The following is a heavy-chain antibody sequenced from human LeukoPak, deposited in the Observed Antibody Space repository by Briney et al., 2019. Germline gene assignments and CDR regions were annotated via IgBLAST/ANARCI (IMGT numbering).Heavy chain of an antibody. J-gene: IGHJ4*02. D-gene: IGHD3/OR15-3a*01. V-gene: IGHV3-7*01. CDR2: IKQAGSEK. CDR3: ARYDFLTGYYSHFDC. Sequence: GGSLRLSCAASGFTFSSYWMSWVRQAPGKGLEWVANIKQAGSEKSYVDSVKGRFTISRDSAKHSLYLQMNSLRAEDTAVYYCARYDFLTGYYSHFDCWGQGTLVTVSS. CDR1: GFTFSSYW.